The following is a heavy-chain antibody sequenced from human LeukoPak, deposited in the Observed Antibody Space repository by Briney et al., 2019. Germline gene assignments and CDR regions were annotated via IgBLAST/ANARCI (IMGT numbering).Heavy chain of an antibody. J-gene: IGHJ4*02. D-gene: IGHD6-6*01. CDR3: ARDSSSFDYDY. CDR1: GFTFGDYA. V-gene: IGHV3-49*03. Sequence: PGGSLRLSCTASGFTFGDYAMSWFRQAPGKGLEWVGFIRSKAYGGTTEYAASVKGRFTISRDDSKSIAYLQMNSLRAEDTAVYYCARDSSSFDYDYWGQGTLVTVSS. CDR2: IRSKAYGGTT.